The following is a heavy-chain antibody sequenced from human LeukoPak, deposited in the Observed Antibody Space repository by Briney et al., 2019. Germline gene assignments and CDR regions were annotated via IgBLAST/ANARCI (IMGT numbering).Heavy chain of an antibody. CDR3: ARDPGGYYYGMDV. CDR2: INPNSGGT. Sequence: ASVKVSCKASGYTFTGYYMRWVRQAPGQGLEWMGWINPNSGGTNYAQKFQGRVTMTRDTSISTAYMELSRLRSDDTAVYYCARDPGGYYYGMDVWGQGTTVTVSS. V-gene: IGHV1-2*02. CDR1: GYTFTGYY. J-gene: IGHJ6*02. D-gene: IGHD3-10*01.